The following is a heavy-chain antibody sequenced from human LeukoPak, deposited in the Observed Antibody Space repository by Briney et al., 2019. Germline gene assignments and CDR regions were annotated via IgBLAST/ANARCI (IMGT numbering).Heavy chain of an antibody. Sequence: ASMKVSCKASGYSFTSYGISWVRQAPGQGLEWLGRISGYTGKANYAEKFQGRVTMTMETSTRTVYMELRSLRSDDTAVYYCARDAGQEWHYYGMDVWGQGTTVTVSS. V-gene: IGHV1-18*01. CDR3: ARDAGQEWHYYGMDV. CDR2: ISGYTGKA. D-gene: IGHD3-3*01. CDR1: GYSFTSYG. J-gene: IGHJ6*02.